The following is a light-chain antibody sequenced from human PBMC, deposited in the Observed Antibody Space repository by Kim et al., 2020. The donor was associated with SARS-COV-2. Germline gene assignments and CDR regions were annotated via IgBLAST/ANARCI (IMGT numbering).Light chain of an antibody. Sequence: GQGVTISCAGSSAHVGTNTRNWYQHLPGTTPKPLIYTNNQRPSGVPDRFSGSKSGTSASLAISGLQSEDEADYYCAAWDDSLNAVVFGGGTQLTVL. J-gene: IGLJ2*01. CDR2: TNN. CDR3: AAWDDSLNAVV. V-gene: IGLV1-44*01. CDR1: SAHVGTNT.